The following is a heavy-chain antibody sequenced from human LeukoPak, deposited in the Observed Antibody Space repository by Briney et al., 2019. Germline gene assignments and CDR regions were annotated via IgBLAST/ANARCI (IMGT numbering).Heavy chain of an antibody. V-gene: IGHV4-38-2*02. J-gene: IGHJ4*02. CDR2: IYHTGST. Sequence: SETLSLTCTVSGYSISSAYYWGWIRQPPGKGLEWIGSIYHTGSTNYNPSLKSRVTISVDTSKNQFSLKLSSVTAADTAVYYCARRTVTMVRGVKDWGQGTLVTVSS. D-gene: IGHD3-10*01. CDR3: ARRTVTMVRGVKD. CDR1: GYSISSAYY.